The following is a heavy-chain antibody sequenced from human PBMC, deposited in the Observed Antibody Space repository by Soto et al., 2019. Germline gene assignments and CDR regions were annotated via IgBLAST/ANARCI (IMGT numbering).Heavy chain of an antibody. CDR1: GVTFSSYA. CDR3: ASQPTTGYSVYSGSYYFDY. CDR2: IIPIFGTA. V-gene: IGHV1-69*13. J-gene: IGHJ4*02. D-gene: IGHD1-26*01. Sequence: VASVKVSCKASGVTFSSYAISWVRQAPGQGLEWMGGIIPIFGTANYAQKFQGRVTITADESTSTAYMELSSLRSEDTAVYYCASQPTTGYSVYSGSYYFDYWGQGTLVTVSS.